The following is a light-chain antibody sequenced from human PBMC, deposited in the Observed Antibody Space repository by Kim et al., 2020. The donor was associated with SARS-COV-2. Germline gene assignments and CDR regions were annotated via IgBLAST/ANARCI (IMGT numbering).Light chain of an antibody. CDR3: SSYTSSSTYV. CDR1: STDVGGYRY. V-gene: IGLV2-14*04. CDR2: DVS. Sequence: GQPIAIARTGTSTDVGGYRYVSWYQQHPGKAPELMIYDVSKRPAGVSARFSGSKSGNAASLTISGLQAEDEADYDCSSYTSSSTYVYGTGAKVTGL. J-gene: IGLJ1*01.